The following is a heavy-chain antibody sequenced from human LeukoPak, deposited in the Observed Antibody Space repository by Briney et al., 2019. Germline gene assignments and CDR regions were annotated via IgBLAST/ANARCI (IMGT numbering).Heavy chain of an antibody. CDR2: IKDDGREK. D-gene: IGHD2-2*02. V-gene: IGHV3-7*03. Sequence: GGSLRLSRAASGFTFSDYWMTWVRQAPGKGLEWVGNIKDDGREKNSADSVKGRFSISRDNTKSSLFLQMNSLRADDTAVYYCARDPPIYWGQGTLVTVSS. CDR3: ARDPPIY. CDR1: GFTFSDYW. J-gene: IGHJ4*02.